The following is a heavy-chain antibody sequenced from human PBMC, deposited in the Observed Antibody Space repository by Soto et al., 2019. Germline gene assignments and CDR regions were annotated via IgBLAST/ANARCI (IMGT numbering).Heavy chain of an antibody. J-gene: IGHJ5*02. CDR3: ARGESNSDGLRGWFDP. Sequence: QVQLQESGPGLVKPSQTPSLTCTVSGGSISSGGYYWSWIRQHPGKGLEWIGYIYYSGSTYYNPSLKSRVTISVDTSKNQFSLKLSSVTAADTAVYYCARGESNSDGLRGWFDPWGQGTLVTVSS. CDR1: GGSISSGGYY. CDR2: IYYSGST. D-gene: IGHD3-16*01. V-gene: IGHV4-31*03.